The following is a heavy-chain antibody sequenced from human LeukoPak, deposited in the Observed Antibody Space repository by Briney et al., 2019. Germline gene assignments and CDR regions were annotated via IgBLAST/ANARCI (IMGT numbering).Heavy chain of an antibody. V-gene: IGHV1-8*01. Sequence: ASVRVSCKPSGYTFTNLDINWLRQAPGQGLEWMGWMSPNSGDTGYAQKFQGRVSMTRDTSISTAYMELSSLRSKDTAVYYCASNPPNTGDFYYWGLGSLVTVSS. CDR1: GYTFTNLD. J-gene: IGHJ4*02. CDR3: ASNPPNTGDFYY. D-gene: IGHD1-1*01. CDR2: MSPNSGDT.